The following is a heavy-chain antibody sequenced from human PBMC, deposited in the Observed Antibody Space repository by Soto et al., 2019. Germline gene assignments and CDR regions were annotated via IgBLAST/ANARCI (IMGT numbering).Heavy chain of an antibody. CDR2: IKQDGSEK. Sequence: GGSLRLSCAASGFTFSSYWMSWVRQAPGKGLEWVANIKQDGSEKYYVDSVKGRFTISRDNAKNSLYLQMNSLRAEDTAVYYCAREDVTIFGVVNPAPIDYWGQGTLVTVSS. D-gene: IGHD3-3*01. CDR1: GFTFSSYW. CDR3: AREDVTIFGVVNPAPIDY. V-gene: IGHV3-7*01. J-gene: IGHJ4*02.